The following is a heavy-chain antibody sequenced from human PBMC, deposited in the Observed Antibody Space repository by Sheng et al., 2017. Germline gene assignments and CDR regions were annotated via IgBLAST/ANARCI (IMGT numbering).Heavy chain of an antibody. J-gene: IGHJ4*02. CDR2: VNHSGST. D-gene: IGHD3-22*01. V-gene: IGHV4-34*01. Sequence: QVQLQQWGAGLLKPSETLSLTCAVYGGSFSGYYWSWRGLGKVNHSGSTNYNPSLKSRVTISVDTSKNQFSLKLSSVTAADTAVYYCARGGRYYYDSSGYPEFDYWGQGTLVTVSS. CDR1: GGSFSGYY. CDR3: ARGGRYYYDSSGYPEFDY.